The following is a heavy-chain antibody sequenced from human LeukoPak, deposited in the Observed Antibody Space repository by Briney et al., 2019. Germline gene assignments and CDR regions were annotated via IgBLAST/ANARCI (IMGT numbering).Heavy chain of an antibody. CDR3: ATQDRGYYYYGMDV. CDR2: FDPEDGET. J-gene: IGHJ6*02. CDR1: GYTLTELS. Sequence: GASVKVSCKVSGYTLTELSMHWVRQAPGKGLEWTGGFDPEDGETIYAQKIQGRVTMTEDTSTDTAYMELSSLRSEDTAVYYCATQDRGYYYYGMDVWGQGTTVTVSS. V-gene: IGHV1-24*01. D-gene: IGHD3-10*01.